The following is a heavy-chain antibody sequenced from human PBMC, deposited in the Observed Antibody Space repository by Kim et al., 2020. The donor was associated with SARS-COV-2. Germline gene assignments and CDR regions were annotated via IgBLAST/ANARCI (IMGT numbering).Heavy chain of an antibody. D-gene: IGHD3-9*01. CDR1: GGSISSGGYY. J-gene: IGHJ4*02. Sequence: SETLSLTCTVSGGSISSGGYYWSWIRQHPGKGLEWIGYIYYSGSTYYNPSLKSRVTISVDTSKNQFSLKLSSVTAADTAVYYCGRVVRGLRYFDWLLVYFDYWGQGTLVTVSS. V-gene: IGHV4-31*03. CDR3: GRVVRGLRYFDWLLVYFDY. CDR2: IYYSGST.